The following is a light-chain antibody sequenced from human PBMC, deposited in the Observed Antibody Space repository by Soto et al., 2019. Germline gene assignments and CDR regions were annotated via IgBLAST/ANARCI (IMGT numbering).Light chain of an antibody. CDR1: QSVSSSY. Sequence: EIVLTQSPGTLSLSPGERATLSCRASQSVSSSYLAWYQQKPGQAPRLLIYGASSRATGIAAMFSASRSGTDFSLNVSRLAPEDFAVFYCHQYGNSPSFGQGTKVE. CDR3: HQYGNSPS. V-gene: IGKV3-20*01. J-gene: IGKJ1*01. CDR2: GAS.